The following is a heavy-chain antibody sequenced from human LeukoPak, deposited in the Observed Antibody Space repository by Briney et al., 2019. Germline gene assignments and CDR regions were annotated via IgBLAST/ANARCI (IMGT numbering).Heavy chain of an antibody. J-gene: IGHJ6*02. CDR1: GFTFSKYG. V-gene: IGHV3-33*01. CDR3: ARDLSLGGVPVGDLRYYYYSGMDV. CDR2: IWYDGSNK. D-gene: IGHD3-10*01. Sequence: GGSLRLSCAASGFTFSKYGMHWVRQAPGKGLEWVAVIWYDGSNKYYADSVKGRFTISRDNSKNTLYPQMNSLRAEDTTVYYCARDLSLGGVPVGDLRYYYYSGMDVWGQGSTVTVSS.